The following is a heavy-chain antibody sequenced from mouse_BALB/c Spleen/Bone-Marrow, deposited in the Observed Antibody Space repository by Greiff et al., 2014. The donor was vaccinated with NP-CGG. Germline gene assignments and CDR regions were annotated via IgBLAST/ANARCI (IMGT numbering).Heavy chain of an antibody. CDR3: AGYDYYQAWFAY. Sequence: VQLQQSGAELVKPGASVKLSCTASGFNIKDTYMHWVKPRPEQGLEWIGRIDPANGNTKYDPKFQGKATITADTSSNTAYLQLSSLTSEDTAVYYCAGYDYYQAWFAYWGQGTLVTVSA. CDR1: GFNIKDTY. D-gene: IGHD2-4*01. CDR2: IDPANGNT. J-gene: IGHJ3*01. V-gene: IGHV14-3*02.